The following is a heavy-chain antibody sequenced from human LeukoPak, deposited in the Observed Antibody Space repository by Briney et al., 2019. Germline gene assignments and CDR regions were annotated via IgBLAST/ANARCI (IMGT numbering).Heavy chain of an antibody. CDR3: AKGGYCSSASCYYFDY. D-gene: IGHD2-2*01. CDR2: ISVSGGST. CDR1: GFTVSSNY. Sequence: PGGSLRLSCAASGFTVSSNYMSWVRQAPGKGLEWVSAISVSGGSTYYADSVKGRFTISRDNSKNTLYLQMNSLRAEDTAVYYCAKGGYCSSASCYYFDYWGQGTLVTVSS. J-gene: IGHJ4*02. V-gene: IGHV3-23*01.